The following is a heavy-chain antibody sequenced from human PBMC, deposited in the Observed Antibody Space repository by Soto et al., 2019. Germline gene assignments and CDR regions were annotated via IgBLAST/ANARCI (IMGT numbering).Heavy chain of an antibody. V-gene: IGHV3-74*01. D-gene: IGHD3-10*01. J-gene: IGHJ4*02. Sequence: TFSSRWMHWVRQDPGKGLQWVSRIRHDRADSNYADFVGGRFTISRDNAKNTLYLQMNSLRAEDTAVYFCAADLVAGSGSLGHWGQGTLVTVSS. CDR1: TFSSRW. CDR2: IRHDRADS. CDR3: AADLVAGSGSLGH.